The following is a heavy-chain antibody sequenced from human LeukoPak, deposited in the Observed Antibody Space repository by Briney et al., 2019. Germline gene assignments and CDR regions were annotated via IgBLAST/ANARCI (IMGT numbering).Heavy chain of an antibody. J-gene: IGHJ4*02. CDR1: GFTVSSTY. CDR2: IYSGGST. D-gene: IGHD3-3*01. Sequence: PGGSLRLSCAASGFTVSSTYMSWVRQAPGKGLEWVSVIYSGGSTYYADSVKGRFTISRDNSKNTLYLQMNSLRAEDTAVYYCAKDLNYDFWSGLGNWGQGTLVTVSS. V-gene: IGHV3-53*05. CDR3: AKDLNYDFWSGLGN.